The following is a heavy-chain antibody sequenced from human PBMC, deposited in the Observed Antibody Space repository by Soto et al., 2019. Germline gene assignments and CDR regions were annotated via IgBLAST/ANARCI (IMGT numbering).Heavy chain of an antibody. V-gene: IGHV3-7*05. CDR2: IDQGGGEK. Sequence: EVQLVESGGGLVQPGGSLRLSCAASGFSFSTYWMAWVRQAPGKGLEWGANIDQGGGEKYYVDSVRGRFTISRDNAKNALYLQMNSLRAEDTAIYYCARVGNWFDPWGQGTLVSVSS. CDR3: ARVGNWFDP. CDR1: GFSFSTYW. D-gene: IGHD1-26*01. J-gene: IGHJ5*02.